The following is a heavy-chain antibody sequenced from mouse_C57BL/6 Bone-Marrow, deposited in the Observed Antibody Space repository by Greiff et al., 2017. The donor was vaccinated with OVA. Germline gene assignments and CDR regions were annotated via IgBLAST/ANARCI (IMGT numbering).Heavy chain of an antibody. CDR3: TLYGNYFYYFDY. CDR2: IYPGNSDT. Sequence: VHVKQSGTVLARPGASVKMSCKTSGYTFTSYWMHWVKQRPGQGLEWIGAIYPGNSDTSYNQKFKGKAKLTAVTSASTAYMELSSLTNEDSAVYYCTLYGNYFYYFDYWGQGTTLTVSS. CDR1: GYTFTSYW. D-gene: IGHD2-1*01. J-gene: IGHJ2*01. V-gene: IGHV1-5*01.